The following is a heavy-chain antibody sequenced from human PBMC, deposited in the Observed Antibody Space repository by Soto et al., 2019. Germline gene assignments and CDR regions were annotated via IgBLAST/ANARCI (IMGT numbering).Heavy chain of an antibody. J-gene: IGHJ4*02. V-gene: IGHV3-23*01. CDR2: ISGSGGTP. CDR1: GFTFSSYA. D-gene: IGHD3-9*01. Sequence: EVQLLESGGDLVQPGGSLRLSCAASGFTFSSYAMSWVRQAPGKGLAWVSAISGSGGTPYYADSVKGRFTISRDNSKNTLYLQLNSLRAEDTAVYYCAKNKGIGGDFDWLSIDCWGQGTLVTVSS. CDR3: AKNKGIGGDFDWLSIDC.